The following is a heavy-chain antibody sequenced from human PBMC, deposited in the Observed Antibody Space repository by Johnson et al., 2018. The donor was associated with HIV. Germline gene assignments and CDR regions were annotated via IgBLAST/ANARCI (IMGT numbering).Heavy chain of an antibody. Sequence: VQLVESGGGLVQPGGSLRLSCEASGFTVSINYMNWVRQAPGKGLEWVSSISSSGSTIYYADSVKGRFTISRDNSKNTLYLQMNSLRGDDMAVYYCASLSGSGSYSGASAFDIWGQGTMVTVSS. CDR2: ISSSGSTI. J-gene: IGHJ3*02. CDR3: ASLSGSGSYSGASAFDI. CDR1: GFTVSINY. D-gene: IGHD1-26*01. V-gene: IGHV3-48*01.